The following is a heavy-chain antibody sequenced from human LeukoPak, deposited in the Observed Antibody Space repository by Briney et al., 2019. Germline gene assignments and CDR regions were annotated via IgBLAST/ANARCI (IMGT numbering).Heavy chain of an antibody. J-gene: IGHJ6*03. CDR2: IRYDGSNK. Sequence: GGSLRLSCAASGFTFSSYDIHWVRQAPGKGLEWVAFIRYDGSNKYYADSVRGRFTISRDNSKNTLYLQMNSLRAEDTAVYFCAKGSKAVLFTRDHYMDVWGKGTTVTISS. CDR3: AKGSKAVLFTRDHYMDV. D-gene: IGHD6-19*01. V-gene: IGHV3-30*02. CDR1: GFTFSSYD.